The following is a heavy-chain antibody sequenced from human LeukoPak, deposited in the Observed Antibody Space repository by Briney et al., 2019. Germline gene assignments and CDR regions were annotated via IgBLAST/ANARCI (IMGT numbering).Heavy chain of an antibody. CDR2: INHSGTT. J-gene: IGHJ4*02. V-gene: IGHV4-34*01. Sequence: PSETLSLTCAVYGGSFTGYYWSWIRQPPGKGRGWIGEINHSGTTNYNPSLKSRVTISVDTSKNQFSLKLSSVTAADTAVYYCARRGYDIVTDHWGQGILVTVSS. CDR1: GGSFTGYY. CDR3: ARRGYDIVTDH. D-gene: IGHD3-9*01.